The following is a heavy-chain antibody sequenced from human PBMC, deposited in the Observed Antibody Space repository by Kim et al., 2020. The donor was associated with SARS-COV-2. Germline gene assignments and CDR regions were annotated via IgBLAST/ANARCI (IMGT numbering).Heavy chain of an antibody. D-gene: IGHD1-20*01. Sequence: GGSLRLSCAASGFTFSSYAMHWVRQAPGKGLEWVAVISYDGSNKYYADSVKGRFPISRDNSKNTLYLQMNSLRAEDTAVYYCARERPTSNWNDGEGNWFDPWGQGTLVTVSS. J-gene: IGHJ5*01. V-gene: IGHV3-30-3*01. CDR2: ISYDGSNK. CDR3: ARERPTSNWNDGEGNWFDP. CDR1: GFTFSSYA.